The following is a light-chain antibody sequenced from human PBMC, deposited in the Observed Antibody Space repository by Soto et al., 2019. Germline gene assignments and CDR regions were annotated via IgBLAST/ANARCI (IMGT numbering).Light chain of an antibody. CDR2: EVT. CDR1: SSDSGSYDY. Sequence: QSVLAQPASVSGSPGRSITSSCTGTSSDSGSYDYVSWYQQHPGKAPNLIIYEVTDRPSGVSNRFSGSKSGNTASLTISGLQAEDEADYYCSSFTSTSTRLFGSGTKVTVL. V-gene: IGLV2-14*01. J-gene: IGLJ1*01. CDR3: SSFTSTSTRL.